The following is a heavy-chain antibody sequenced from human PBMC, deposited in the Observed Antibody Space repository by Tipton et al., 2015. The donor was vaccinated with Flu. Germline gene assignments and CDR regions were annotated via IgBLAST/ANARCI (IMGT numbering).Heavy chain of an antibody. CDR3: ARGSGSGTYVIFDF. J-gene: IGHJ4*02. CDR1: GGSLSSFY. Sequence: LRLSCTVSGGSLSSFYWSWIRQPAGKGLEWIGRIYTSGSTKYNPSLKGRLSMSVDTSKSQFSLKLTSVTAADTAVYYCARGSGSGTYVIFDFWGQGTLVTVSS. V-gene: IGHV4-4*07. D-gene: IGHD3-10*01. CDR2: IYTSGST.